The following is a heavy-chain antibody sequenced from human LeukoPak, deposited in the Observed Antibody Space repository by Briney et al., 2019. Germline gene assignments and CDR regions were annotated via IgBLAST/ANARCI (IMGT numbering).Heavy chain of an antibody. Sequence: GGSLRLSCAASGFTFSDYYMGWIRQAPGKGLEWLSYINIGGTNTHYADSVKGRFTISRDNAKKSLYLEMNNLRAEDTAVYYCATDGAGFDTWGQGVLVTVSS. CDR1: GFTFSDYY. J-gene: IGHJ5*02. V-gene: IGHV3-11*01. CDR2: INIGGTNT. CDR3: ATDGAGFDT.